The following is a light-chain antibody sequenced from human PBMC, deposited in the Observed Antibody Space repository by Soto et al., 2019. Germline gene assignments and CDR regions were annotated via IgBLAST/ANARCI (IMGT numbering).Light chain of an antibody. J-gene: IGKJ5*01. CDR2: DAS. CDR1: QSVRSSY. V-gene: IGKV3D-20*01. CDR3: QQYGDSPIT. Sequence: EIVLTQSPATLSLSPGERATLSCGASQSVRSSYVAWYQQKPGLAPRLLIHDASDRATGIPDRFGGSGSGSDFTLTISRLEPEDFAVYYCQQYGDSPITFGQGTRLEIK.